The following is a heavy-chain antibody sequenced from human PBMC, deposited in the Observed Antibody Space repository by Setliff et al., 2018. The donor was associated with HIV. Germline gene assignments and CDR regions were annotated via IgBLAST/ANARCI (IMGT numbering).Heavy chain of an antibody. CDR3: VRVVTFFSTGPHFDP. Sequence: PGGSLRLSCAASGFTFDDYAMHWVRQAPGKGLEWVSGISWNSGSIGYADSVKGRFTISRDNAKNTVYLQMNSLRAEDTGVYYCVRVVTFFSTGPHFDPWGQGTLVTVSS. V-gene: IGHV3-9*01. CDR1: GFTFDDYA. CDR2: ISWNSGSI. J-gene: IGHJ5*02. D-gene: IGHD2-21*02.